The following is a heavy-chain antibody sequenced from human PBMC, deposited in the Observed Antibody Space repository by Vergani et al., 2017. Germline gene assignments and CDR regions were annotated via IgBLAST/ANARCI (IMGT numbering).Heavy chain of an antibody. CDR1: GFTFDDYA. V-gene: IGHV3-43D*03. Sequence: EVQLVESGGVVVQPGGSLRLFCAASGFTFDDYAMHWVRQAPGKGLEWVSLISWDGGSTYYADSVKGRFTISRDNSKNSLYLQMNSLRAEDTALYYCAKDHYGDYGSFDYWGQGTLVTVSS. J-gene: IGHJ4*02. CDR2: ISWDGGST. D-gene: IGHD4-17*01. CDR3: AKDHYGDYGSFDY.